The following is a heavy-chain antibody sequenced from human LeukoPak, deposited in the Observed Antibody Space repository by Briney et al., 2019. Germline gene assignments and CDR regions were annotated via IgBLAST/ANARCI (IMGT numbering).Heavy chain of an antibody. Sequence: AGGSLRLSCAASGSTFDDYAMHWVRQAPGKGLEWVSGISWNSGSIGYADSVKGRFTISRDNAKNSLYLQMNSLRAEDTALYYCAKDKLFGPTTAGMDVWGQGTTVTVSS. CDR2: ISWNSGSI. V-gene: IGHV3-9*01. CDR1: GSTFDDYA. J-gene: IGHJ6*02. CDR3: AKDKLFGPTTAGMDV. D-gene: IGHD1-1*01.